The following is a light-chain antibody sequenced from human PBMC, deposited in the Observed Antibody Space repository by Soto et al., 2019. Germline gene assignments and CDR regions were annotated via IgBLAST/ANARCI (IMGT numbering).Light chain of an antibody. CDR1: SSDVGGYHY. CDR3: SSYGGTSAVV. Sequence: QSALTQPPSASGSPGQSVTISCTGTSSDVGGYHYVSGYQQHPGKAPKLMIYEVSKRPSGGPDRCSGSKSGNTASLTVSVLQSEDEDHYYCSSYGGTSAVVFGGGTKVTVL. CDR2: EVS. J-gene: IGLJ2*01. V-gene: IGLV2-8*01.